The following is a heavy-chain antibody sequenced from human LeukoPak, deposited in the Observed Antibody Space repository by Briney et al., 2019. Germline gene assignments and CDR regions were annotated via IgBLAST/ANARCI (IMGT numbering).Heavy chain of an antibody. V-gene: IGHV1-18*01. J-gene: IGHJ4*02. D-gene: IGHD1-26*01. Sequence: ASVKVSCKASGYTFTGYGISWVRQAPGQGLEWMGWISAYNGNTNYAQKLQGRVTMTTDTSTSTAYMELRSLRSDDTAVYYCARDYWYSGSSTISLGYWGQGTLVTVSS. CDR1: GYTFTGYG. CDR3: ARDYWYSGSSTISLGY. CDR2: ISAYNGNT.